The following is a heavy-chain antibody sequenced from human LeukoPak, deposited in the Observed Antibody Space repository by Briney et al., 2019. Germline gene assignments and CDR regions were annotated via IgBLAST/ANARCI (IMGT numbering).Heavy chain of an antibody. CDR1: GFTFSTYG. D-gene: IGHD6-13*01. J-gene: IGHJ4*02. Sequence: GGSLRLSCAASGFTFSTYGMHWVRQAPGKGLEWVAVISYDGNNKYYADSVKGRFTISRDDSKNTLYLQMNSLRAEDTAVYYCAKDGYSSSWFPYFDYRGQGTLVTVSS. CDR2: ISYDGNNK. CDR3: AKDGYSSSWFPYFDY. V-gene: IGHV3-30*18.